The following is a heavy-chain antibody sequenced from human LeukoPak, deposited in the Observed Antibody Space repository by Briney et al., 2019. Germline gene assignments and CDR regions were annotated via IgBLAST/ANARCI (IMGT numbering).Heavy chain of an antibody. D-gene: IGHD1-1*01. CDR2: IKQDGSEK. CDR3: VRAATWPFYLDY. V-gene: IGHV3-7*04. CDR1: GFTLSNYW. Sequence: PGGSLRLSCAASGFTLSNYWMSWVRQAPGKGLEWVANIKQDGSEKYYVDSVKGRFTFSRDNAKNSLYLQMSSLRAEDTAVYFCVRAATWPFYLDYWGQGTVVTASS. J-gene: IGHJ4*02.